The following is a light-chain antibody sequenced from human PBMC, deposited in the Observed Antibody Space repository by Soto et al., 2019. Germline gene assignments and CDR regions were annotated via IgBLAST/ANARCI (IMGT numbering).Light chain of an antibody. J-gene: IGKJ1*01. V-gene: IGKV3D-15*01. CDR3: QQYNNWPPWT. CDR2: DAS. CDR1: QSVSNN. Sequence: EIVLTQSPATLSLSPGERVTLSCRASQSVSNNLAWYQQKPGQAPRLLIYDASTRATDMPGRFSGSGSGTEFTLTISSLQSEDFAVYYCQQYNNWPPWTFGQGTKV.